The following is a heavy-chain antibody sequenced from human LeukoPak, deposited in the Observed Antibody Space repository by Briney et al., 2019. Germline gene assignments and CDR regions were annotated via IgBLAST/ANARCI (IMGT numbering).Heavy chain of an antibody. CDR3: TGWGDDSSGFYYMDV. Sequence: GASVNLSCKASGYTFTGYYLHCVRQARGQGLEWVGCINPNSCGTNYAQKFQGRVTMTRDTSNSTAYMELSRLSSDDTAGYCCTGWGDDSSGFYYMDVWGKGTTVTISS. J-gene: IGHJ6*03. CDR1: GYTFTGYY. D-gene: IGHD3-22*01. V-gene: IGHV1-2*02. CDR2: INPNSCGT.